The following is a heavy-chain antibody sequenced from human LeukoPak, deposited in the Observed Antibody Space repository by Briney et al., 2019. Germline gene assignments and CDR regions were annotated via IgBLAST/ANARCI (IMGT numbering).Heavy chain of an antibody. J-gene: IGHJ4*02. D-gene: IGHD6-19*01. Sequence: GGSLRLSCAASGFTFSSYAMSWVRQAPGKGLEWVSAISGSGGSTYYADSVKGRFTISRDNAKKSLYLQMNSLRAEDTAVYYCARDSSGWSVDYWGQGTLVTVSS. CDR2: ISGSGGST. CDR1: GFTFSSYA. V-gene: IGHV3-23*01. CDR3: ARDSSGWSVDY.